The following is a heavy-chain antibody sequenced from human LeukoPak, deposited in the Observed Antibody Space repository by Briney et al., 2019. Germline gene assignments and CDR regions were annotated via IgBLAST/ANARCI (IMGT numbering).Heavy chain of an antibody. V-gene: IGHV4-34*01. CDR2: INHSGST. CDR1: GGSFSVYY. CDR3: ARGRVTTGLPYYNGMDV. D-gene: IGHD4-17*01. Sequence: SETLSLTCAVSGGSFSVYYWSWIRQPPRKGLGWIGEINHSGSTNSNPSLKSPVTISVDPSKNPFSLTLSSVTAADTAVYYCARGRVTTGLPYYNGMDVWGQETTVTVSS. J-gene: IGHJ6*02.